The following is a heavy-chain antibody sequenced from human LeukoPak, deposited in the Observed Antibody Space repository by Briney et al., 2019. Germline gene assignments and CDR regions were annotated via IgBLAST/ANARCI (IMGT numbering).Heavy chain of an antibody. CDR2: IYYSGST. V-gene: IGHV4-39*07. CDR3: ARTINYGGYFDY. Sequence: SETLSLTCTVSGGSISSSSYYWGWIRQPPGKGLEWIGSIYYSGSTYYNPSLKSRVTISADTSKNQFSLKLSSVTAADTAVYYCARTINYGGYFDYWGQGTLVTVSS. CDR1: GGSISSSSYY. J-gene: IGHJ4*02. D-gene: IGHD4-17*01.